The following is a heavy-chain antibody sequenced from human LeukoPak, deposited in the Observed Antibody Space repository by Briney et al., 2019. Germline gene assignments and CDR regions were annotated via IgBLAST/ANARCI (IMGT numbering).Heavy chain of an antibody. CDR2: VSYSGST. Sequence: SETLSLTCTDSGGSISSYYWSWIRQPPGKGLEWIGYVSYSGSTNYNPSLKSRVTISVDTSKNQFSLKLSSVTAPDTAVYYCVRHGTQKYVADYWDQGTLVTVSS. CDR1: GGSISSYY. V-gene: IGHV4-59*08. J-gene: IGHJ4*02. D-gene: IGHD1-1*01. CDR3: VRHGTQKYVADY.